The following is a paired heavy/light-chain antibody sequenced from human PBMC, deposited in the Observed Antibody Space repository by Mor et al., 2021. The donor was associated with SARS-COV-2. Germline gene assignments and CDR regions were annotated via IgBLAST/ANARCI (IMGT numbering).Heavy chain of an antibody. J-gene: IGHJ6*02. CDR2: ISGSGGST. V-gene: IGHV3-23*01. Sequence: EVQLLESGGGLVQPGGSLRLSCAASGFTFSSYAMSWVRQAPGKGLEWVSAISGSGGSTYYADSVKGRFTISRDNSKNTLYLQMNSLRAEDTAVYYCAKSRGDSASYYYGMDVWGQGTTVTVSS. D-gene: IGHD3-10*01. CDR1: GFTFSSYA. CDR3: AKSRGDSASYYYGMDV.
Light chain of an antibody. Sequence: DIQMTQSPSTLSASVGDRVTITCRASQNINSWLAWYQHKPGKAPTLLISKASTLESGVPSRFSGSGSGTEFTLTISNLQPDDLATYFCQQYVSYVWTFGQGTKVEIK. J-gene: IGKJ1*01. CDR2: KAS. CDR1: QNINSW. V-gene: IGKV1-5*03. CDR3: QQYVSYVWT.